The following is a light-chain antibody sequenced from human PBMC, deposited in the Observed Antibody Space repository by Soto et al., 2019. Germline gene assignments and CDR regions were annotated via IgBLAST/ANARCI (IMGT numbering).Light chain of an antibody. Sequence: EIVLTQSPATLSLSPGERATLSCRASQSVSSYLAWYQQKPGQAPRLLIYDASNRATGIPARFSGSGSGTYFTLTISRLEPEDFAVYYCQQRSNWPRYTFGQGTKLEIK. CDR2: DAS. CDR1: QSVSSY. CDR3: QQRSNWPRYT. J-gene: IGKJ2*01. V-gene: IGKV3-11*01.